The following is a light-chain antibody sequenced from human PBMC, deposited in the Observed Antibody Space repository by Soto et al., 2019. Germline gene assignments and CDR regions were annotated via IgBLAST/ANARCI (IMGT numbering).Light chain of an antibody. CDR1: AGSVSTSYY. J-gene: IGLJ2*01. CDR2: STN. CDR3: VLYMGSGISV. V-gene: IGLV8-61*01. Sequence: QTVVTQEPSFSVSPGGTVTLTCGLSAGSVSTSYYPSWYQQTPGQAPRTLIYSTNSRFSGVRDRFSGSILGNKAALTITGAQADDESDYFCVLYMGSGISVFGGGTKLTVL.